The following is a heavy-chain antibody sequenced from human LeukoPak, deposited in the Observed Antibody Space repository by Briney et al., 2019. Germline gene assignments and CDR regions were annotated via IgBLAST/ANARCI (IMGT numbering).Heavy chain of an antibody. CDR2: ITSSSGAI. Sequence: GGSLRLSCAASGFTFSSNAMHWVRQAPGKGLEWISYITSSSGAIYYADSVKGRFTISRDNAKNSLYLQMNGLRAEDTAVYYCTRVEYGDYPGDYWGQGTLVTVSS. CDR1: GFTFSSNA. D-gene: IGHD4-17*01. CDR3: TRVEYGDYPGDY. V-gene: IGHV3-48*01. J-gene: IGHJ4*02.